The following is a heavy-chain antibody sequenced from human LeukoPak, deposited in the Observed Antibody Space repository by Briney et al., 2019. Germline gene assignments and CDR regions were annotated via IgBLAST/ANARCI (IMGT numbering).Heavy chain of an antibody. CDR2: INPSGGST. CDR1: GYTFTSYY. Sequence: ASVKVSCKASGYTFTSYYMHWVRQAPGQGLEWMGIINPSGGSTSYAQKFQGRVTMTRDMSTSTVYMELSSLRSEDTAVYYCARAVTTVTTMSSRWFDPWGQGTLVTVSS. D-gene: IGHD4-17*01. CDR3: ARAVTTVTTMSSRWFDP. V-gene: IGHV1-46*01. J-gene: IGHJ5*02.